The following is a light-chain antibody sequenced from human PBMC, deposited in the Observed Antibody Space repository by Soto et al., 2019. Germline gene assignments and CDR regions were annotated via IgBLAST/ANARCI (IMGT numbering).Light chain of an antibody. Sequence: EIVLTQSPGTLSLSPGERATLSCRASQSVSYYLAWYQQKPGQAPRLLIYDASSRATGVPDRFSGSGSGTDFTLTISSLQSEDFAVYYCHQYGSSPLTFGPGTKVDIK. CDR2: DAS. J-gene: IGKJ3*01. CDR3: HQYGSSPLT. CDR1: QSVSYY. V-gene: IGKV3-20*01.